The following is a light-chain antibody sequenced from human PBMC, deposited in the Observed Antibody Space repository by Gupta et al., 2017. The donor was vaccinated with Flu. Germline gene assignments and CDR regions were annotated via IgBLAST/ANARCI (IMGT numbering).Light chain of an antibody. CDR1: SGHSSYG. J-gene: IGLJ3*02. CDR2: LNSDGSH. Sequence: QLVLTQSPSASASLGASVKLTCTLSSGHSSYGIAWHQQQPEKGPRYLMKLNSDGSHSKGDGIPDRASGSSSGAERYLTISSLQSEDEADYYCQTWGTGIRVFGGGTKLTVL. V-gene: IGLV4-69*01. CDR3: QTWGTGIRV.